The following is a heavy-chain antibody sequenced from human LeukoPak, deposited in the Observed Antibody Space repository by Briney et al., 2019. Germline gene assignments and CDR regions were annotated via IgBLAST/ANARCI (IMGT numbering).Heavy chain of an antibody. V-gene: IGHV3-23*01. J-gene: IGHJ4*02. D-gene: IGHD3-22*01. CDR1: GFTFSNYA. CDR2: ISGSGSST. Sequence: GGSLRLSCAASGFTFSNYAMSWVRQAPGKGLEWVSAISGSGSSTYYADSVKGRFTISRDNSKNTVYLQMNRLRAEDTALYYCAKEVGYDSSGYDDFWGQGTLVTVSS. CDR3: AKEVGYDSSGYDDF.